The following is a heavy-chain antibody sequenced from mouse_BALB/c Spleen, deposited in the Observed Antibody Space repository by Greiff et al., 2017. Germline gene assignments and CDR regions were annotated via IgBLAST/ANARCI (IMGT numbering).Heavy chain of an antibody. J-gene: IGHJ4*01. V-gene: IGHV5-12-2*01. D-gene: IGHD1-1*01. CDR2: ISNGGGST. Sequence: VMLVESGGGLVQPGGSLKLSCAASGFTFSSYTMSWVRQTPEKRLEWVAYISNGGGSTYYPDTVKGRFTISRDNAKNTLYLQMSSLKSEDTAMYYCARYYYGSSPAMDYWGQGTSVTVSS. CDR1: GFTFSSYT. CDR3: ARYYYGSSPAMDY.